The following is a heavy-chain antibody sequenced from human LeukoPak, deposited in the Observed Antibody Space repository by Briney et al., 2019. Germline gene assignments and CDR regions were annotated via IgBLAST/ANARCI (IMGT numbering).Heavy chain of an antibody. CDR1: GASVNGHY. CDR3: ARVFRGAVTSNWFDP. D-gene: IGHD3-3*01. Sequence: PSETLSLTCSVSGASVNGHYWTWIRLSPGKGLEWIGYISDSGSTSYNPSLRSRVIMALEASKTEFSLRLNSVTVADTAVYYCARVFRGAVTSNWFDPWGQGTLVTVSS. V-gene: IGHV4-59*02. J-gene: IGHJ5*02. CDR2: ISDSGST.